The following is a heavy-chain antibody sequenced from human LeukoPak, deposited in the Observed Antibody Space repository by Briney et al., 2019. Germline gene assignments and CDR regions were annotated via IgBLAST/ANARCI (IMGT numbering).Heavy chain of an antibody. D-gene: IGHD1-26*01. CDR3: ARGRSNYYGMDV. CDR2: IYYNGNT. V-gene: IGHV4-61*08. Sequence: SETLSLTCTVSGGSIRSGDFYWSWIRQPPGKGLEWIGYIYYNGNTNYSPSLKSRVTMSVDTSKNLFSLKVSSVTAADTAVYYCARGRSNYYGMDVWGQGTTVTVSS. CDR1: GGSIRSGDFY. J-gene: IGHJ6*01.